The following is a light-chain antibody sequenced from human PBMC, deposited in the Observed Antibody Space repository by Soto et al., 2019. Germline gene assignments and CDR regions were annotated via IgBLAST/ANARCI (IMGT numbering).Light chain of an antibody. CDR2: DNN. CDR3: GTWDSSLSAWV. CDR1: SSNIGNNY. J-gene: IGLJ3*02. Sequence: QSVLTQPPSGSAAPGQKGTISRSGSSSNIGNNYVSWYQQLPGTAPKLLIYDNNKRPSGIPDRFSGSKSGTSATLGITGLQTGDEADYYCGTWDSSLSAWVFGGGTKLPVL. V-gene: IGLV1-51*01.